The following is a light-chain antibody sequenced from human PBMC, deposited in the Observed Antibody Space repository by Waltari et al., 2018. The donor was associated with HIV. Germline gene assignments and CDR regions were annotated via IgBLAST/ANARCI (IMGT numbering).Light chain of an antibody. J-gene: IGLJ2*01. CDR2: QDT. CDR3: QARDSSTVV. V-gene: IGLV3-1*01. CDR1: ELGDRY. Sequence: SYELTQPPSVSVSPGQTASITCSGDELGDRYACWYQQKPGQSTLLVIYQDTKRPSGIPERFSGSNSGNTATLTISGTQAMDEADYYCQARDSSTVVFGGGTKLTVL.